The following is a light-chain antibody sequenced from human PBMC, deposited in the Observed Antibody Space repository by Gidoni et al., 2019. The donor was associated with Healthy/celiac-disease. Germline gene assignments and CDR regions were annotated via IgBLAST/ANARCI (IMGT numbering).Light chain of an antibody. CDR1: QSVSSY. Sequence: IVLTQSPATLSLSPGERATLSCRASQSVSSYLAWYQQKPGKAPRLLIYNASNRATGIPARFSGSGSGTDFTLTISSLEPEDFAVYYCQQRSNWPRTFXXXTKLEIK. CDR3: QQRSNWPRT. V-gene: IGKV3-11*01. CDR2: NAS. J-gene: IGKJ2*01.